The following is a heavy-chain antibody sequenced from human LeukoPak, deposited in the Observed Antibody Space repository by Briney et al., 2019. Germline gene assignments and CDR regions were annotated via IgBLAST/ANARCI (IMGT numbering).Heavy chain of an antibody. D-gene: IGHD2-2*02. V-gene: IGHV3-30*02. Sequence: GGSLRLSCAPSGFTFSNFGMHWVRQAPGKGLEWVAFIRFDGSNKYYADSVKGRFTISRDNSKNTLYLQMNSLRVDDTAVYYCVKGLYTIDYWGQGTLVTVSS. CDR3: VKGLYTIDY. CDR1: GFTFSNFG. CDR2: IRFDGSNK. J-gene: IGHJ4*02.